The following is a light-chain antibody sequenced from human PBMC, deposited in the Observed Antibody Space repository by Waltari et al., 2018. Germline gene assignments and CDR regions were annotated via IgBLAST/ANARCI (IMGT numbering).Light chain of an antibody. CDR3: AAWDDSLNAYV. J-gene: IGLJ1*01. CDR2: SND. CDR1: SSNIGRNT. Sequence: QSVVTQPPSRSGAPGQRVTIFCSGGSSNIGRNTVNWYQHVPGTAPKLLIYSNDQRPPGVPDRFSGSKSGTSASLAIGGLRSEDEADYYCAAWDDSLNAYVFGSGTRAAVL. V-gene: IGLV1-44*01.